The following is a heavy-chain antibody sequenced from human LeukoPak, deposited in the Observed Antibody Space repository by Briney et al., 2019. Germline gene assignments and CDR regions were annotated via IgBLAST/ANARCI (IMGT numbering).Heavy chain of an antibody. D-gene: IGHD1-26*01. Sequence: PSETLSLTCTVSGGSISSGGYYWSWIRQPAGKGLEWIGRIYTSGSTNYNPSLKSRVTISVDTSKNQFSLKLSSVTAADTAVYYCARAGGSYRSYAFDIWGQGTMVTVSS. CDR1: GGSISSGGYY. V-gene: IGHV4-61*02. CDR2: IYTSGST. CDR3: ARAGGSYRSYAFDI. J-gene: IGHJ3*02.